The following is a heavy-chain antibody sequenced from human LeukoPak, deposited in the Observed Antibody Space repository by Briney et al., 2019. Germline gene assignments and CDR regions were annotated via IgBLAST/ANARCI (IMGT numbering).Heavy chain of an antibody. D-gene: IGHD2-8*01. CDR3: ARDTVLMVYAMGEFDY. V-gene: IGHV6-1*01. CDR1: GDSVSSNSAA. J-gene: IGHJ4*02. CDR2: TYYRSKWYN. Sequence: KLSQTLSLTCAISGDSVSSNSAAWNWIRQSPSRGLEWLGRTYYRSKWYNDYAVSVKSRITINLDTSKNQFSLQLNSVTPEDTAVYYCARDTVLMVYAMGEFDYWGQGTLVTVSS.